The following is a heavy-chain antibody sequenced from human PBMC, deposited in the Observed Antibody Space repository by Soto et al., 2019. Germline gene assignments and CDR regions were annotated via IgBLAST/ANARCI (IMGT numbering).Heavy chain of an antibody. CDR3: ARDGGGFGELLLNSYDAFDL. CDR2: ISYDGSNA. Sequence: GGSLRLSCTASGFSFSTYGMYWVRQAPGKGLEWVAIISYDGSNAQYADSVKGRFTVARDNSKNTLYLQMHSLTAEDTAVYYCARDGGGFGELLLNSYDAFDLWGQGKLVTVSS. CDR1: GFSFSTYG. J-gene: IGHJ3*01. V-gene: IGHV3-30*04. D-gene: IGHD3-10*01.